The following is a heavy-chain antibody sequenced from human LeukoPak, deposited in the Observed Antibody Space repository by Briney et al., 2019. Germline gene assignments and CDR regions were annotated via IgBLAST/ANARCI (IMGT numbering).Heavy chain of an antibody. Sequence: PGGSLRLSCAASGFTFSSYTMNRVRQAPGKGLEWVSYSSSSSSTIYYVDSVKGRFTVSRDNAKNSLYLQMNSLRAEDTAAYYCARTRPEVLRYPTYFDYWGQGTLVTVSS. CDR1: GFTFSSYT. J-gene: IGHJ4*02. CDR2: SSSSSSTI. CDR3: ARTRPEVLRYPTYFDY. D-gene: IGHD3-9*01. V-gene: IGHV3-48*01.